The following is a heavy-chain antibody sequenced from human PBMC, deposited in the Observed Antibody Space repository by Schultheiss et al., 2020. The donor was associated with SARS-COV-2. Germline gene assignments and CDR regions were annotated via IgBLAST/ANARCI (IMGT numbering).Heavy chain of an antibody. Sequence: GGSLRLSCAASGFTFSSYAMSWVRQAPGKGLEWVSAISGSAGTTDYAESVKGRFTISRDNAKNSLYLQMNSLRAEDTAVYYCAKARTRWDYWGQGTLVTVSS. J-gene: IGHJ4*02. CDR2: ISGSAGTT. D-gene: IGHD4-23*01. V-gene: IGHV3-23*01. CDR1: GFTFSSYA. CDR3: AKARTRWDY.